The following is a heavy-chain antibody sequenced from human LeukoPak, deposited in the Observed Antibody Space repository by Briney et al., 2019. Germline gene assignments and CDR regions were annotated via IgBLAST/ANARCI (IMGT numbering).Heavy chain of an antibody. J-gene: IGHJ4*02. CDR3: ARVDFRLYFDY. CDR2: INHSGST. V-gene: IGHV4-34*01. Sequence: SETLSLTCAVYGGSFSGYYWSWIRQPPGKGLEWVGEINHSGSTNYNPPLKSRVTISVDTSKNQFSLKLTSVTAADTAMYYCARVDFRLYFDYWGQGTLVTVSS. D-gene: IGHD2-2*03. CDR1: GGSFSGYY.